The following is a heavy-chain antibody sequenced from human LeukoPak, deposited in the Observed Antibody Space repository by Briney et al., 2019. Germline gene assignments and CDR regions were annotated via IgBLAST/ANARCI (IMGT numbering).Heavy chain of an antibody. V-gene: IGHV4-38-2*01. J-gene: IGHJ6*03. Sequence: PSETLSLTCAVSGYSISSGHYWGWIRQPPGKGLEWIGSGYHTGATYYNPSLESRVIISLDMSKNQISLKVTSVTAPDTAVYHCVSHSIAGYYYHLDVWGKGTTVTVSS. CDR2: GYHTGAT. D-gene: IGHD2/OR15-2a*01. CDR3: VSHSIAGYYYHLDV. CDR1: GYSISSGHY.